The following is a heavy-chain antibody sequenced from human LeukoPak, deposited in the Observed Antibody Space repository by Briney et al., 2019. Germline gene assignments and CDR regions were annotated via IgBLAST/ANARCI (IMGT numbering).Heavy chain of an antibody. CDR2: IYYSGST. D-gene: IGHD3-10*01. J-gene: IGHJ3*02. CDR3: AKFTMVRGVTRVNAFDI. Sequence: PSETLSLTCTVSGGSISSYHWSWIRQPPGKGLEWIGYIYYSGSTNYNPSLKSRVTISVDTSKNQFSLKLSSVTAADTAVYYCAKFTMVRGVTRVNAFDIWGQGTMVTVSS. CDR1: GGSISSYH. V-gene: IGHV4-59*01.